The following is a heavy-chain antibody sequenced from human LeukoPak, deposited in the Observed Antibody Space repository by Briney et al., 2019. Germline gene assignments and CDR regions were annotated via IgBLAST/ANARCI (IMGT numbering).Heavy chain of an antibody. CDR2: LSGSGGST. J-gene: IGHJ4*02. V-gene: IGHV3-23*01. Sequence: GGSLRLSCAASGFTFSNYAVNWVRQAPGEGLEWVSTLSGSGGSTYYADSVKGRFTISRDNSKNTLYLQMNTLRAEDTAVYYCATWTYIYYWGQATLVTVSS. CDR3: ATWTYIYY. D-gene: IGHD3-9*01. CDR1: GFTFSNYA.